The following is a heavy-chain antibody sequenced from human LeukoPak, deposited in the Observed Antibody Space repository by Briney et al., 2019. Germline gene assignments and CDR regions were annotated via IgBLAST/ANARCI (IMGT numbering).Heavy chain of an antibody. CDR1: GFTFSSYG. Sequence: GSLRLSCAASGFTFSSYGMHWVRQAPGKGLEWVAVISYDGSNKYYADSVKGRFTISRDNSKNTLYLQMNSLRAEDTAVYYCVRESIRGTRDFDYWGQGTLVTVSS. J-gene: IGHJ4*02. CDR2: ISYDGSNK. V-gene: IGHV3-30*03. CDR3: VRESIRGTRDFDY. D-gene: IGHD2-21*01.